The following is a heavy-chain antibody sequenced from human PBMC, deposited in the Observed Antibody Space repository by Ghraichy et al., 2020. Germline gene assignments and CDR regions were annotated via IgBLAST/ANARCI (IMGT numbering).Heavy chain of an antibody. CDR3: TRDPHALDY. V-gene: IGHV3-48*04. J-gene: IGHJ4*02. CDR2: IYKTGGTI. D-gene: IGHD2-2*01. CDR1: GFTFSSYS. Sequence: SCATSGFTFSSYSMNWVRQTPTKGLEWVAYIYKTGGTIHYADSVKGRFTISRDDAKNSLYLQMNSLRAEDTAVYYCTRDPHALDYWGPGTLVTVSS.